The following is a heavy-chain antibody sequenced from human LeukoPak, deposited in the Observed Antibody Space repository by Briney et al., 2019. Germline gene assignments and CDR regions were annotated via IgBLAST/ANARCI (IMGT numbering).Heavy chain of an antibody. CDR1: GFTFSSYW. J-gene: IGHJ4*02. V-gene: IGHV3-74*01. CDR2: INSDGSNT. CDR3: VRTRSAWYVFDN. D-gene: IGHD6-19*01. Sequence: PGGSLRLSCAASGFTFSSYWMHWVRQAPGKGLVWVSRINSDGSNTGYADSVKGRFTISRDNAENTLYLQMNSLRAEDTAVYYCVRTRSAWYVFDNWGQGTLVIVSS.